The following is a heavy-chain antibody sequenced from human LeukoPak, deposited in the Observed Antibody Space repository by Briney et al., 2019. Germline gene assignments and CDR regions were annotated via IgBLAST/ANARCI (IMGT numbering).Heavy chain of an antibody. D-gene: IGHD2/OR15-2a*01. V-gene: IGHV3-23*01. CDR1: GFPFSRYA. J-gene: IGHJ4*02. Sequence: HPGGSLRLSCAASGFPFSRYAMSWVRQTPERALEWVSVISGSDGSRYYADSVKGRFTISRDDSRNTVYLQMNNLRAEDTAVYYCAKQVSCDTTTCYSGMPPDYWGQGTLVTVSS. CDR2: ISGSDGSR. CDR3: AKQVSCDTTTCYSGMPPDY.